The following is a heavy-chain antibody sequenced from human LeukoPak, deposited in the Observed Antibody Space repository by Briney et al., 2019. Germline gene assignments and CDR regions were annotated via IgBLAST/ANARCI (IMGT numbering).Heavy chain of an antibody. CDR1: GFTFSSYW. CDR3: ANERGYSYLNAFDI. J-gene: IGHJ3*02. Sequence: GGSLRLSCAASGFTFSSYWMSWVRQAPGKGLEWVANIKQDGSEKYYVDSVKGRFTISRDNAKNSLYLQMNSLRAEDTAVYYCANERGYSYLNAFDIWGQGTMVTVSS. CDR2: IKQDGSEK. V-gene: IGHV3-7*01. D-gene: IGHD2-21*01.